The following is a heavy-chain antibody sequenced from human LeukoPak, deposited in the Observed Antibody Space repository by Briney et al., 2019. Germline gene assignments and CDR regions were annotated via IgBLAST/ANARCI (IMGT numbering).Heavy chain of an antibody. V-gene: IGHV1-69*13. CDR3: ARDGDNWNDLDY. CDR1: GGTFSSYA. D-gene: IGHD1-1*01. CDR2: IIPIFGTA. J-gene: IGHJ4*02. Sequence: GASVKVSCKASGGTFSSYAISWVRQAPGQGLEWMGGIIPIFGTANYAQKFQGRVTITADESTSTAYMELSSLRSEDTAVYYCARDGDNWNDLDYRGQGTLVTVSS.